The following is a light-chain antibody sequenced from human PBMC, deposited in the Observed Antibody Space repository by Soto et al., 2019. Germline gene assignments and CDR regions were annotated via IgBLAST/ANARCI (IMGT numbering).Light chain of an antibody. CDR3: SSYTSSSTPYVV. CDR2: DVS. V-gene: IGLV2-14*01. J-gene: IGLJ2*01. Sequence: QSALTQPASVSGSPGQSITISCTGTSSDVGGYNYVSWYQQHPGKALKLMIYDVSNRPSGVSNRFSGSKSGNTASLTISGLQAEDEADYYCSSYTSSSTPYVVFGGGTKVTVL. CDR1: SSDVGGYNY.